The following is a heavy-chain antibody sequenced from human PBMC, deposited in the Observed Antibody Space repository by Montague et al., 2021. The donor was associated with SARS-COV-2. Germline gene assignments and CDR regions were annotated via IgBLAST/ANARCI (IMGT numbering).Heavy chain of an antibody. CDR3: ARDVVAAPGTFDY. J-gene: IGHJ4*02. D-gene: IGHD6-13*01. Sequence: SETLSLTCTVSGDSISDFYWNWIRQPAGKGLEWIGRVSASGSTNSNPSLNSRVTMSVDTSKKQFSLRLSPVTAADTAVYYCARDVVAAPGTFDYWGQGTLVTVSS. CDR2: VSASGST. CDR1: GDSISDFY. V-gene: IGHV4-4*07.